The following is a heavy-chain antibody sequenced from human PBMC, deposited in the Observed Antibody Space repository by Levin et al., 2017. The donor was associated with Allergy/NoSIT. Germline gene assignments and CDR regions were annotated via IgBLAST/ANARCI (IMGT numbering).Heavy chain of an antibody. D-gene: IGHD3-22*01. J-gene: IGHJ3*01. CDR3: ARDRASHDCSVHYDVYDL. V-gene: IGHV3-7*01. CDR1: GFTLNTYW. Sequence: GGSLRLSCAASGFTLNTYWMTWVRQAPGKGLEWVANIKQDGSEQSYVDSVKGRFTISRDNAKNSLFLQMNSLRAEDTAVYYCARDRASHDCSVHYDVYDLWGRGTMVTVSS. CDR2: IKQDGSEQ.